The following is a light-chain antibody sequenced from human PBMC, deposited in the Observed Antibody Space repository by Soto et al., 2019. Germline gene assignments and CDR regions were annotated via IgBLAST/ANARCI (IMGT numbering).Light chain of an antibody. CDR2: DSS. V-gene: IGKV1-5*01. Sequence: IKMTQSPSTLFASVGDRFTITCRASQSVRNWLAWYQQKPVSAPQLLXYDSSTLEPGVPSRFRGSGSGTEFTLTINGLQPEDFATYYCQQYDGYSPQTFGQGTKVDIK. CDR3: QQYDGYSPQT. J-gene: IGKJ1*01. CDR1: QSVRNW.